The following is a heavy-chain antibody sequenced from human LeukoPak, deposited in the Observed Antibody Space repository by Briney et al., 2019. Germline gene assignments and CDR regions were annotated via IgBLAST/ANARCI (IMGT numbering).Heavy chain of an antibody. CDR2: ISAYNGNT. CDR3: ARDSEGDYYDSSGPFDY. Sequence: GASVKVSCKASGYTFTSYGISWVRQAPGQGLEWMGWISAYNGNTNYAQKLQGRVTMTTDTSTSTAYMELRSLRSDDTAVYYCARDSEGDYYDSSGPFDYWGQGTLVTVSS. J-gene: IGHJ4*02. CDR1: GYTFTSYG. D-gene: IGHD3-22*01. V-gene: IGHV1-18*01.